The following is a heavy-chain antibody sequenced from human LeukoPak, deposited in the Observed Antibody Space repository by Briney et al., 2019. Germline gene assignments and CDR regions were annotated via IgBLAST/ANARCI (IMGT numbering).Heavy chain of an antibody. CDR3: ARGHSSAWYVDYFDY. V-gene: IGHV3-7*05. CDR2: IKQDGSET. CDR1: GFTFRTFW. Sequence: QPGGSLRLSCAASGFTFRTFWMSWVRQAPGKGLEWVANIKQDGSETFYVDSVKGRFTISRDNAKDSLYLQMNSQRAKDTALYYCARGHSSAWYVDYFDYWGQATLVTVSS. D-gene: IGHD6-19*01. J-gene: IGHJ4*02.